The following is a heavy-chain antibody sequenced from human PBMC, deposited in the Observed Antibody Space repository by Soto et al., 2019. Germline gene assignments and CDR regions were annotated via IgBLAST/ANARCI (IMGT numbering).Heavy chain of an antibody. D-gene: IGHD3-10*01. CDR1: GYTFTSYG. CDR2: VSAYNGNT. J-gene: IGHJ4*01. Sequence: GASVKVSCKASGYTFTSYGISWVRQAPGQGLEWMGWVSAYNGNTNYAQKLQGRVTMTTDTSTSTAYMGLRSLRSDDTAVYYCARDEITMVRGVIIAGRCLDYWG. V-gene: IGHV1-18*04. CDR3: ARDEITMVRGVIIAGRCLDY.